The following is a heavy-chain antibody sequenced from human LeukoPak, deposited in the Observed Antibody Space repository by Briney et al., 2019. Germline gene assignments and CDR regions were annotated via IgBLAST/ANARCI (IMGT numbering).Heavy chain of an antibody. CDR1: GGSISSSTYY. Sequence: SETLSLTCTVSGGSISSSTYYWGWIRQPPGKGLEWIGNIYYTGSTYYNVSLNSRVTISIDTSKNEFSLKLTSVTAADTAVYYCAREANYYGSGSYFEGTFDHWGQGSLVIVSS. J-gene: IGHJ4*02. CDR2: IYYTGST. V-gene: IGHV4-39*07. CDR3: AREANYYGSGSYFEGTFDH. D-gene: IGHD3-10*01.